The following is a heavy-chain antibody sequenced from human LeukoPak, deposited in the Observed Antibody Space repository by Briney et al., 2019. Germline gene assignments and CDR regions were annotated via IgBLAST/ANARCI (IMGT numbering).Heavy chain of an antibody. Sequence: GGSLRLSCAAPGFTFSSYAMSWVRQAPGKGLEWVSAISGSGGSTYYADSVKGRFTISRDNSKNTLYLQMNSLRAEDTAVYYCANLRTTVTIFDYWGQGTLVTVSS. D-gene: IGHD4-17*01. J-gene: IGHJ4*02. CDR3: ANLRTTVTIFDY. V-gene: IGHV3-23*01. CDR1: GFTFSSYA. CDR2: ISGSGGST.